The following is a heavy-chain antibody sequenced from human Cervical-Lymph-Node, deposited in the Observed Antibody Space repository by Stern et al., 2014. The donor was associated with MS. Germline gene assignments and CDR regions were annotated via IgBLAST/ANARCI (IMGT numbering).Heavy chain of an antibody. CDR3: ARDNGNSSGWSFYFQH. CDR2: ISYDGSNK. CDR1: GFTFSSYA. Sequence: VQLVQSGGGVVQPGRSLRLSCAASGFTFSSYAMHWVRQAPGKGLEWVAVISYDGSNKYYADSVKGRFTIPRDNSKNTLYLQMNSLRAEDTAVYYCARDNGNSSGWSFYFQHWGQGTLVTVSS. J-gene: IGHJ1*01. V-gene: IGHV3-30-3*01. D-gene: IGHD6-19*01.